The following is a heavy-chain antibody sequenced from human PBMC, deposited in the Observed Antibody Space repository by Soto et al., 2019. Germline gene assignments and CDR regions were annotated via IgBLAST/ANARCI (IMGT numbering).Heavy chain of an antibody. J-gene: IGHJ4*02. V-gene: IGHV1-69*02. CDR1: GGTFSSYT. Sequence: QVQLVQSGAEVKKPGSSVKVSCKASGGTFSSYTISWVRQAPGQGLEWMGRIIPILGIANYAQKFQGRVTITADKXTXXAYMELSSLRSEDTAVYYCARVPGGSGSYHVGGDYWGQGTLVTVSS. CDR3: ARVPGGSGSYHVGGDY. D-gene: IGHD3-10*01. CDR2: IIPILGIA.